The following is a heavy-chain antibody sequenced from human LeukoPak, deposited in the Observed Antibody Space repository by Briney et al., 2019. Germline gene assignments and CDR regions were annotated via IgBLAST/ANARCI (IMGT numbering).Heavy chain of an antibody. CDR1: GFTFSSYG. Sequence: GGSLGLSCAASGFTFSSYGMHWVRQAPGKELEWVAVISYDGSNKYYADSVKGRFTISRDNSKNTLYLQMNSLRAEDTAVYYCAKDGVATIMGGYFDYWGQATLVTVSS. J-gene: IGHJ4*02. CDR2: ISYDGSNK. V-gene: IGHV3-30*18. D-gene: IGHD5-12*01. CDR3: AKDGVATIMGGYFDY.